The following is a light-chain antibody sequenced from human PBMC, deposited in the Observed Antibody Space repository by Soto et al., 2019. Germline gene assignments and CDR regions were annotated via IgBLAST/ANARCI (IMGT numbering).Light chain of an antibody. CDR1: QSVSSN. CDR2: GAS. Sequence: EIGMTQSPATLSVTPGESATLSCRASQSVSSNLAWYQQKPGQAPRLLIYGASTRATGIPARFSGSGSGTEFTLTISSLQSEDFAVYYCQQYSDRPPMYTFGQGTRLEIK. V-gene: IGKV3-15*01. CDR3: QQYSDRPPMYT. J-gene: IGKJ2*01.